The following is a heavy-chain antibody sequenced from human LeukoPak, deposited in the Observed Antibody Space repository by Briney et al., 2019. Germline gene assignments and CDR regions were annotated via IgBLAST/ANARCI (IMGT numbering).Heavy chain of an antibody. Sequence: SETLSLTCAVYGGSFSGYYWSWIRQPPGKGLEWIGEINHSGSTNYNPSLKSRVTISVDTSKNQFSLKLSSVTAADTAVYYCATSQRDYVGYWGQGTLVTVSS. D-gene: IGHD5-24*01. CDR1: GGSFSGYY. V-gene: IGHV4-34*01. CDR2: INHSGST. CDR3: ATSQRDYVGY. J-gene: IGHJ4*02.